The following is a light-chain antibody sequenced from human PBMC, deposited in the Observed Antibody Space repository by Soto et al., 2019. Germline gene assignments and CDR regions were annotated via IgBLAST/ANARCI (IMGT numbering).Light chain of an antibody. J-gene: IGKJ4*01. Sequence: ESVWTQSQDSLTLSPGERGNLYCMASQSVSRYLAWYQQKPGQAPRLLIYDASNRAIGIPARFSGSGSGTDFTLTISSLEPEDFAVYYCQQRSNWPLTFGGGTKV. CDR3: QQRSNWPLT. CDR1: QSVSRY. V-gene: IGKV3-11*01. CDR2: DAS.